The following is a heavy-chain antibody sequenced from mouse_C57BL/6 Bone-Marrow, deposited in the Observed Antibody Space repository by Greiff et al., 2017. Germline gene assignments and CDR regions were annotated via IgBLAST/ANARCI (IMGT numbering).Heavy chain of an antibody. CDR2: IRNKANNHAT. Sequence: EVKLMESGGGLVQPGGSMKLSCAASGFTFSDAWMDWVRQSPEKGLEWVAEIRNKANNHATYYAESVKGRFTISRDDSKSSVYLQMNSLRAEDTGIYYCTGYDYCLAWFAYWGQGTLVTVSA. D-gene: IGHD2-4*01. V-gene: IGHV6-6*01. CDR1: GFTFSDAW. J-gene: IGHJ3*01. CDR3: TGYDYCLAWFAY.